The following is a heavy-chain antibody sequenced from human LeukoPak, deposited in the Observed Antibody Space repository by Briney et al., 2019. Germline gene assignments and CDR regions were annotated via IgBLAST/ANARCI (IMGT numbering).Heavy chain of an antibody. V-gene: IGHV3-23*01. CDR1: GFTFSSYG. Sequence: GGSLRLSCAASGFTFSSYGMRWVRQAPGKGLEWVSTISDSGGSTYNADSVKGRFTISRDNSKNTLYLQMNSLRVEDTAVYYCAKAVSRLGYMDVWGKGTTVTVSS. D-gene: IGHD6-19*01. J-gene: IGHJ6*03. CDR3: AKAVSRLGYMDV. CDR2: ISDSGGST.